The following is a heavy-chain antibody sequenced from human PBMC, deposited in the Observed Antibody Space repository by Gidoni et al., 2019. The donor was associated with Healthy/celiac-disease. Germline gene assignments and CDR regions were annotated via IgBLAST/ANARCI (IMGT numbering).Heavy chain of an antibody. V-gene: IGHV1-46*01. CDR3: ASNTAIYYYYGMDV. Sequence: QVQLVQSGAEVKKAGASVQVSCKASGYTFTSYYMHWGRQAPGQGLEWMGIINPSGGSTSYAQKFQGRVTMTRDTSTSTVYMELSSLRSEDTAVYYCASNTAIYYYYGMDVWGQGTTVTVSS. CDR1: GYTFTSYY. CDR2: INPSGGST. J-gene: IGHJ6*02. D-gene: IGHD5-18*01.